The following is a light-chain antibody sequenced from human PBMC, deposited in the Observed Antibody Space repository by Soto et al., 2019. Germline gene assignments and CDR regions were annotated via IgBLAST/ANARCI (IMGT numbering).Light chain of an antibody. CDR1: QSLGSSY. V-gene: IGKV3-20*01. CDR2: GTS. Sequence: EIVLTQSPGTLSLSPGESATLSCRASQSLGSSYLAWYQQKPGQAPRLLTSGTSSRATGLPDRFSGSGSVTDFTLIISRLEPEDFAVYYCQQYRSSPLTFGGGTKVDI. J-gene: IGKJ4*01. CDR3: QQYRSSPLT.